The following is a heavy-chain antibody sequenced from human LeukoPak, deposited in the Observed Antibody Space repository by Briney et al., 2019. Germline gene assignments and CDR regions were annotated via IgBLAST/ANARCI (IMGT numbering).Heavy chain of an antibody. CDR1: GFTFSSYS. CDR2: ISSSSYI. J-gene: IGHJ3*02. Sequence: GGSLRLSCAASGFTFSSYSMNWVRQAPGKGLEWVSSISSSSYIYYADSVKGRFTISRDNAKNSLYLQMNSLRAEDTAVYYCARAGGSYLDAFDIWGQGTMVTVSS. D-gene: IGHD1-26*01. V-gene: IGHV3-21*01. CDR3: ARAGGSYLDAFDI.